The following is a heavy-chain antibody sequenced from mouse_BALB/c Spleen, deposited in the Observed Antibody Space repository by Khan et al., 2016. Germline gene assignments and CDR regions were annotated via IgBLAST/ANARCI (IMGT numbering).Heavy chain of an antibody. D-gene: IGHD2-1*01. J-gene: IGHJ2*01. CDR3: AREDSGNYGDYFDY. CDR1: GFTFSSYA. V-gene: IGHV5-6-5*01. CDR2: ISSGGST. Sequence: EVELVESGGGLVKPGGSLKLSCAASGFTFSSYAMSWVRQTPEKRLEWVASISSGGSTYSPDSVKGRFTISRDNARNILNLQMSSLRSEDTAMYYCAREDSGNYGDYFDYWGQGTTLTVSS.